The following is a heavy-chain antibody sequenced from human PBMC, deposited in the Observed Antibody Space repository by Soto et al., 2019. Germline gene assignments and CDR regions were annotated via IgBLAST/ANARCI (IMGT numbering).Heavy chain of an antibody. CDR3: ARGGGNYVPYYYYGMDV. CDR1: GFTFSSYW. Sequence: GGSLRLSCAASGFTFSSYWMHWVRQAPGKGLVWVSRINSDGSSTSYADSVKGRFTISRDNAKNTLYLQMNSLRAEGTAVYYCARGGGNYVPYYYYGMDVRGQGTTVTVSS. J-gene: IGHJ6*02. V-gene: IGHV3-74*01. CDR2: INSDGSST. D-gene: IGHD4-4*01.